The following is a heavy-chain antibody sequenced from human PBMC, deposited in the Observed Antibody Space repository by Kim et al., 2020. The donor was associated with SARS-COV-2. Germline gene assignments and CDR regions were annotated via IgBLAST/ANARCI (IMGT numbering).Heavy chain of an antibody. Sequence: GGSLRLSCAASGFTFSSYGMHWVRQAPGKGLEWVAVISYDGSNKYYADSVKGRFTISRDNSKNTLYLQMNSLRAEDTAVYYCAKDLTPYSSPPYGMDVWGQGTTVTVSS. D-gene: IGHD6-13*01. V-gene: IGHV3-30*18. CDR1: GFTFSSYG. J-gene: IGHJ6*02. CDR2: ISYDGSNK. CDR3: AKDLTPYSSPPYGMDV.